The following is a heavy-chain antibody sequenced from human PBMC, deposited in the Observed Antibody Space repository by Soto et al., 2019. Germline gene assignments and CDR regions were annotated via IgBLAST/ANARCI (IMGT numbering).Heavy chain of an antibody. CDR2: IYYSGST. Sequence: QVQLQESGPGLVKPSQTLSLTCTVSGGSISSGGYYWSWIRQHPGKGLEWIGYIYYSGSTYYNPSLKSRVTISVDTSKNQFSLKLSSVTAADTAVYYCARDRRDIVVVPPPRHYYYGMDVWGQGTTVTVSS. CDR1: GGSISSGGYY. J-gene: IGHJ6*02. D-gene: IGHD2-2*01. CDR3: ARDRRDIVVVPPPRHYYYGMDV. V-gene: IGHV4-31*03.